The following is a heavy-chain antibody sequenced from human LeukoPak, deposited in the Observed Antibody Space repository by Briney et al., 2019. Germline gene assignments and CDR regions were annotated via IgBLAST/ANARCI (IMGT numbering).Heavy chain of an antibody. V-gene: IGHV4-34*01. D-gene: IGHD4-17*01. CDR1: GGSFSGYY. CDR2: INHSGST. CDR3: ARGNQSVYYYYGMDV. J-gene: IGHJ6*01. Sequence: SETLSLTCAVYGGSFSGYYWSWIRQPPGKGLEWIGEINHSGSTNYNPSLKSRVTISVDTSKNQFSLKLSSVTAADTAVYYCARGNQSVYYYYGMDVWGQGTTVTVSS.